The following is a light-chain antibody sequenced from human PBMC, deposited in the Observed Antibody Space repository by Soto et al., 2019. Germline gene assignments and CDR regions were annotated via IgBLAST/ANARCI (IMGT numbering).Light chain of an antibody. CDR1: QSSSSSY. CDR3: QQYGGSPRGT. J-gene: IGKJ2*01. V-gene: IGKV3-20*01. Sequence: EVVLTQSPGTLSLSPGERATLSCKASQSSSSSYLAWYQQKPGQAPRLLIYGASTRATGIPDKFSGSGSGTDFTLTISRLEPEDFAVYYCQQYGGSPRGTFGQGTRLEIK. CDR2: GAS.